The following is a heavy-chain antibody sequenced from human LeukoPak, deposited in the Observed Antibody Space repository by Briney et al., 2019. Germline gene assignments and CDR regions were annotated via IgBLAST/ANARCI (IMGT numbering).Heavy chain of an antibody. V-gene: IGHV4-30-4*08. D-gene: IGHD2-2*01. CDR3: ARVPGYCSSASCSSFDC. J-gene: IGHJ4*02. Sequence: SQTLSLTCTVSGGSISSGDYYWSWIRQPPGKGLEWIGCIYYSGSTYYNPSLKSRVTISVDTSKNQFSLRLSSVTAADTAMYYCARVPGYCSSASCSSFDCWGQGTLVTVSS. CDR2: IYYSGST. CDR1: GGSISSGDYY.